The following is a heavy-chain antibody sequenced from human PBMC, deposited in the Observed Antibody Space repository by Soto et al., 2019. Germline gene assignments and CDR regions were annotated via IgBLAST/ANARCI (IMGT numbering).Heavy chain of an antibody. J-gene: IGHJ4*02. V-gene: IGHV1-69*02. Sequence: QVQLVQSGAEVKKPGSSVKVSCKASGGTFSSYTISWVRQAPGQGLEWMGRIIPLLGIAHYAQKFQGRVTITADKSTSTAYMELSSLRSADTAVYYCAMEYCSSTSCYRDYWGQGTLGTVSS. CDR3: AMEYCSSTSCYRDY. CDR1: GGTFSSYT. CDR2: IIPLLGIA. D-gene: IGHD2-2*02.